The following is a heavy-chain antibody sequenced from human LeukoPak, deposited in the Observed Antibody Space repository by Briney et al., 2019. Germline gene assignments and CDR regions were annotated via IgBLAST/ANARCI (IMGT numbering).Heavy chain of an antibody. CDR1: GFTFSSYW. J-gene: IGHJ4*02. Sequence: PGGSLRLSCAASGFTFSSYWMSWVRQAPGKGLEWVANIKQDGSEKYYVDSVKGRFTVSRDNAKNSLYVQMNSLRAEDTAVYYCATYSGSWGYFDYWGQGTLVTVSS. CDR2: IKQDGSEK. CDR3: ATYSGSWGYFDY. D-gene: IGHD6-13*01. V-gene: IGHV3-7*01.